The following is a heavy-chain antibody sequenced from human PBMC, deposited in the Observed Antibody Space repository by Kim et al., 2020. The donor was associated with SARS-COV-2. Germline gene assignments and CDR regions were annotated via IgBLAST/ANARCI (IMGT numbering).Heavy chain of an antibody. J-gene: IGHJ4*02. CDR3: ARRRYTGTYHYFDY. CDR2: INSDGGTT. Sequence: GGSLRLSCAASGFTFSSYWMHWVRQAPGKGLVWVSRINSDGGTTSYADSVQGLITISRDNAKSTLYLQMNSLRAEDTAVYYCARRRYTGTYHYFDYWCQG. D-gene: IGHD1-26*01. V-gene: IGHV3-74*01. CDR1: GFTFSSYW.